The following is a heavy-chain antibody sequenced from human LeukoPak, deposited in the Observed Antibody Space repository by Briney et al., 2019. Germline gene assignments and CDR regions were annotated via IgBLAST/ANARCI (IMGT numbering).Heavy chain of an antibody. Sequence: TLRLSCAASGFTFDDYAMHWVRQAPGKGLEWVSGITWNSGSIGYADSVKGRFTISRDNAKNSLYLQMNSLRAEDMALYYCAKGTGYSSSWYVDSGFDIWGQGTMVTVSS. CDR2: ITWNSGSI. V-gene: IGHV3-9*03. D-gene: IGHD6-13*01. J-gene: IGHJ3*02. CDR1: GFTFDDYA. CDR3: AKGTGYSSSWYVDSGFDI.